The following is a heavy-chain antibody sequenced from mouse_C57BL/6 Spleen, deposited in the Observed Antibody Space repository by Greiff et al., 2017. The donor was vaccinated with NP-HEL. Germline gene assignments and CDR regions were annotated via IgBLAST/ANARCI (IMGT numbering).Heavy chain of an antibody. J-gene: IGHJ2*01. V-gene: IGHV5-4*03. Sequence: DVMLVESGGGLVKPGGSLKLSCAASGFTFSSYAMSWVRQTPEKRLEWVATISDGGSYTYYPDNVKGRFTISRDNAKNNLYLQMSHLKSEDTAMYYCARVYDYDEGSYYFDYWGQGTTLTVSS. CDR2: ISDGGSYT. CDR1: GFTFSSYA. CDR3: ARVYDYDEGSYYFDY. D-gene: IGHD2-4*01.